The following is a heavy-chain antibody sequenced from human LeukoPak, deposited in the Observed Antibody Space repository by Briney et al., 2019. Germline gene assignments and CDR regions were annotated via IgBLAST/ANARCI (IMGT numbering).Heavy chain of an antibody. V-gene: IGHV3-23*01. CDR2: ITGSGATT. CDR1: GFTFSSYP. Sequence: HTGGSLRLSCAASGFTFSSYPMSWVRQAPGKGLEWVSAITGSGATTFYADSVKGRFTISRGNSRNTLYLQMNSLRAEDTAIYYCAKLWTGSYPRYFDYWGQGTLVTVSS. D-gene: IGHD3-10*01. J-gene: IGHJ4*02. CDR3: AKLWTGSYPRYFDY.